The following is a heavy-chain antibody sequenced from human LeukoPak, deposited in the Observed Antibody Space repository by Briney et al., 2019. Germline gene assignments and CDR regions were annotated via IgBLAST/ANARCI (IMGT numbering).Heavy chain of an antibody. V-gene: IGHV3-23*01. CDR2: ISGSGGST. J-gene: IGHJ4*02. Sequence: GGSLRLSCAASGFTFSSYAMSWVRQAPGKGLEWVSAISGSGGSTYYADSVKGRVTISRDNSKNTLYLQMNSLRAEDTAVYHCAKGSYYYDSADYFDYWGQGTLVAVSS. D-gene: IGHD3-22*01. CDR1: GFTFSSYA. CDR3: AKGSYYYDSADYFDY.